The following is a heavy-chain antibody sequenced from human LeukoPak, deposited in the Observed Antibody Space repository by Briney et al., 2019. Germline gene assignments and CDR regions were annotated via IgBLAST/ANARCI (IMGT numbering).Heavy chain of an antibody. D-gene: IGHD3-10*01. CDR1: GYTFTGYY. J-gene: IGHJ6*02. V-gene: IGHV1-2*02. CDR2: INPNSGGT. Sequence: ASVKVSCKASGYTFTGYYMHWVRQAPGQGLEWMGWINPNSGGTNYAQKFQGRVTMTRDTSISTAYMELSRLRSDDTVVYYCARDYSRRGSTNRLGGMDVWGQGTTVTVSS. CDR3: ARDYSRRGSTNRLGGMDV.